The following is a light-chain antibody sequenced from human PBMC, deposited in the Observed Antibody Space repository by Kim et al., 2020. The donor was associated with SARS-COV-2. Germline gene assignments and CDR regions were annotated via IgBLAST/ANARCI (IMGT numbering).Light chain of an antibody. CDR1: QNVLFSPNNKNY. J-gene: IGKJ2*01. CDR3: HKYYNYSYS. CDR2: WAS. Sequence: RATSNCKSSQNVLFSPNNKNYLAWYQQKPRQPPKLVMYWASTRASGVPDRFSGSGSGTDFTLTISSLQVEDVAVYFCHKYYNYSYSFGQGTKLEIK. V-gene: IGKV4-1*01.